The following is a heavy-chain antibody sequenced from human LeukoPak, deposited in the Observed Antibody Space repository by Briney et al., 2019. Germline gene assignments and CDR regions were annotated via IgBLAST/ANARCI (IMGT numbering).Heavy chain of an antibody. CDR1: GYTFTSYG. CDR3: ARDRRVVLGCSGGSCYGYSFDP. D-gene: IGHD2-15*01. V-gene: IGHV1-18*01. CDR2: ISAYNGNT. Sequence: GASVKVSCKASGYTFTSYGISWVRQAPGQGLEWMGWISAYNGNTNYAQKLRGRVTMTTDTSTSTAYMELRSLRSDDPAVYYCARDRRVVLGCSGGSCYGYSFDPWGQGPLVTVSS. J-gene: IGHJ5*02.